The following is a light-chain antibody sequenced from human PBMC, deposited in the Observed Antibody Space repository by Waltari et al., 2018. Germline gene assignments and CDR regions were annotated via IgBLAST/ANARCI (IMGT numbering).Light chain of an antibody. CDR1: SSDVADY. J-gene: IGLJ2*01. V-gene: IGLV2-8*01. CDR3: SSCAGSNNLV. Sequence: QSALTQPPSASGPPGQSATISCTGTSSDVADYVSWYQQHPGKAPKPTIPEVTKRPSGVPDRFSGSKSGNTASLTVSGLQAEDEADYYCSSCAGSNNLVFGGGTKLTVL. CDR2: EVT.